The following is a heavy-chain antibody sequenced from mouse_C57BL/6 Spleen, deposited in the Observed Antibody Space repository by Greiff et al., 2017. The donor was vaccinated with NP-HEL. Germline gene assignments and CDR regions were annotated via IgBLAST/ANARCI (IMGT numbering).Heavy chain of an antibody. CDR1: GYTFTSYW. CDR3: ARGGLRRLYWYFDV. CDR2: IDPSDSYT. D-gene: IGHD2-4*01. Sequence: QVQLQQPGAELVMPGASVKLSCKASGYTFTSYWMHWVKQRPGQGLEWIGEIDPSDSYTNYNQKFKGKSTLTVDKSSSTAYMQLSSLTSEDSAVYYCARGGLRRLYWYFDVWGTGTTVTVSS. V-gene: IGHV1-69*01. J-gene: IGHJ1*03.